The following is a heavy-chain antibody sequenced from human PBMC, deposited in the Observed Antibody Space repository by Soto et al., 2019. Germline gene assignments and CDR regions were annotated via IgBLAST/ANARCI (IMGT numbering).Heavy chain of an antibody. Sequence: EVQLVESGGGLVKPGGSLRLSCAASGFTFSSYTMNWVRQAPGKGLEWVSSISSSSNYIYYVDSVKGRFTISRDNARNSLYLHMNSLRADETAVYYCARLSEVWGQGTMVTVSS. J-gene: IGHJ3*01. CDR1: GFTFSSYT. CDR2: ISSSSNYI. D-gene: IGHD3-10*01. V-gene: IGHV3-21*01. CDR3: ARLSEV.